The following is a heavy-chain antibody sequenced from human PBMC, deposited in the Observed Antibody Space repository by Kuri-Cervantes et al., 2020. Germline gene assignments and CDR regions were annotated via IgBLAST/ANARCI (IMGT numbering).Heavy chain of an antibody. CDR2: IWYDGSNK. J-gene: IGHJ6*03. CDR1: GFTFDDYA. V-gene: IGHV3-33*08. CDR3: ARGLRFLEWFDYYYMDV. Sequence: GESLKISCAASGFTFDDYAMHWVRQAPGKGLEWVAVIWYDGSNKYYADSVKGRFTISRDNSKNTLYLQMNSLRAEDTAVYYCARGLRFLEWFDYYYMDVWGKGTTVTVSS. D-gene: IGHD3-3*01.